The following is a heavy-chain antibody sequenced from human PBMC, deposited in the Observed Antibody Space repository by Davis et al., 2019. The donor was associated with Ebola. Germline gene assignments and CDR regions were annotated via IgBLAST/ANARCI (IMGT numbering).Heavy chain of an antibody. D-gene: IGHD3-16*02. Sequence: MPGGSLRLSCTVSGGSISSYYWSWIRQPPGKGLEWIGYIYYSGSTNYNPSLKSRVTISVDTSKNQFSLKLSSVTAADTAVYYCARGEYDYVWGSYRYTGPTWFDPWGQGTLVTVSS. CDR2: IYYSGST. CDR1: GGSISSYY. J-gene: IGHJ5*02. CDR3: ARGEYDYVWGSYRYTGPTWFDP. V-gene: IGHV4-59*08.